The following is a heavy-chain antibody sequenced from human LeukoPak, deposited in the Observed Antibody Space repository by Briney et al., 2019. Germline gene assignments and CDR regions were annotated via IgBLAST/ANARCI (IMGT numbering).Heavy chain of an antibody. CDR3: AREPPGTSGCDY. D-gene: IGHD5-12*01. V-gene: IGHV1-2*02. Sequence: ASVKVSCKASGYTFTGYYMHWVRQAPGQGLEWMGWMYANSGDTQSAQKFQGRVTMTRDTSISKAYMELSRLTSDDTAMYYCAREPPGTSGCDYWGQGTLVTVSS. J-gene: IGHJ4*02. CDR2: MYANSGDT. CDR1: GYTFTGYY.